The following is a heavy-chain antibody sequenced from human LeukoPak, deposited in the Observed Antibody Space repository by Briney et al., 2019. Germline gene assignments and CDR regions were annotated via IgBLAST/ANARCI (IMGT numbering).Heavy chain of an antibody. Sequence: GGSLRLSCAASGFTFSSYAMHWVRQAPGKGLEWVAVISYDGSNKYYADSVKGRFTISRDNSKNTLYLQMNSLRAEDTAVYYCARVFRGDYYDSSGSFDYWGQGTLVTVSS. CDR3: ARVFRGDYYDSSGSFDY. J-gene: IGHJ4*02. D-gene: IGHD3-22*01. CDR2: ISYDGSNK. V-gene: IGHV3-30-3*01. CDR1: GFTFSSYA.